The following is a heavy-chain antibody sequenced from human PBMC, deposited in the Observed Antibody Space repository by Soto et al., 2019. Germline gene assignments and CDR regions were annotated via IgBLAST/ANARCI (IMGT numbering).Heavy chain of an antibody. J-gene: IGHJ5*02. CDR2: IIPIFGTA. CDR3: ARRRYSGYDNWFDP. Sequence: ASVKVSCKASGGTFSSYAISWVRQAPGQGLEWMGGIIPIFGTANYAQKFQGRVTITADESTSTAYMELSSLRSEDTAVYYCARRRYSGYDNWFDPWGQGTLVTVSS. V-gene: IGHV1-69*13. D-gene: IGHD5-12*01. CDR1: GGTFSSYA.